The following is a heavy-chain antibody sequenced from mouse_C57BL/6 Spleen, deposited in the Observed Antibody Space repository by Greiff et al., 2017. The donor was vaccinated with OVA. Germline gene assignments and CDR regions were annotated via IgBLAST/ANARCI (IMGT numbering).Heavy chain of an antibody. CDR2: IWRGGST. D-gene: IGHD2-5*01. CDR1: GFSLTSYG. CDR3: AKNPVDYSNYGYFDV. Sequence: VQLVESGPGLVQPSQSLSITCTVSGFSLTSYGVHWVRQSPGKGLEWLGVIWRGGSTDYNAAFMSRLSITKDNSKSQVFFKMNSLQADDTAIYYCAKNPVDYSNYGYFDVWGTGTTVTVSS. V-gene: IGHV2-5*01. J-gene: IGHJ1*03.